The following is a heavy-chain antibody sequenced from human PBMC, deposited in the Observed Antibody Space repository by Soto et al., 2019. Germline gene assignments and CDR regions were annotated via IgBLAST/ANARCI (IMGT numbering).Heavy chain of an antibody. CDR3: ARTPITSGSYHYDS. J-gene: IGHJ4*02. V-gene: IGHV3-11*01. D-gene: IGHD3-10*01. CDR1: GFTFSDYY. CDR2: ISSGGCTI. Sequence: GGSLRLSCAASGFTFSDYYQTWIRQAPGKGLRWVSYISSGGCTIHYADSVKGRFTMSRDNAKTSLYLQMNSLRAEDTAVYYCARTPITSGSYHYDSWGQGTLVPSPQ.